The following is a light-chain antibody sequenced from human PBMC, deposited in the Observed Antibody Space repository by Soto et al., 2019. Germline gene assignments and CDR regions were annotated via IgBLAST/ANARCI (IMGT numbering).Light chain of an antibody. CDR1: QSISSW. Sequence: DIQMTQSPSTLSASVGDRVTITCRASQSISSWLAWYQQKPGKAPKLLIYGASSLESGVPSRFSGSGSGTDFTLTFSSLQPDDFASYYCRQYNSFPWTFGQGTKVEI. J-gene: IGKJ1*01. V-gene: IGKV1-5*01. CDR2: GAS. CDR3: RQYNSFPWT.